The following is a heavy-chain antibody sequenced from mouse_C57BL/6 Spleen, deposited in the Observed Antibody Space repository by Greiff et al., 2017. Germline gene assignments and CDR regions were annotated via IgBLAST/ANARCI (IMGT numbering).Heavy chain of an antibody. CDR2: IDPENGDT. Sequence: EVMLVESGAELVRPGASVKLSCTASGFNIKDDYMHWVKQRPEQGLEWIGWIDPENGDTEYASKFQGKATITADTSSNTAYLQLSSLTSEDTAVYYCTSWDEGWGQGTLVTVSA. CDR1: GFNIKDDY. V-gene: IGHV14-4*01. CDR3: TSWDEG. J-gene: IGHJ3*01. D-gene: IGHD4-1*01.